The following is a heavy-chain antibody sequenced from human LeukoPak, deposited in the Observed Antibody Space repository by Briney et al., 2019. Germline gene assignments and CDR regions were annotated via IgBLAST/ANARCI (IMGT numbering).Heavy chain of an antibody. CDR3: AKSFSRDYYYYMDV. CDR1: GFTFSSYA. CDR2: ISGSGGST. V-gene: IGHV3-23*01. D-gene: IGHD3-16*01. Sequence: PGGSLRLSCAASGFTFSSYAMSWVREAPGKGLEWVSAISGSGGSTYYADSVKGRFTISRDNSKNTLYLQMNSLRAEDTAVYYCAKSFSRDYYYYMDVWGKGTTVTVSS. J-gene: IGHJ6*03.